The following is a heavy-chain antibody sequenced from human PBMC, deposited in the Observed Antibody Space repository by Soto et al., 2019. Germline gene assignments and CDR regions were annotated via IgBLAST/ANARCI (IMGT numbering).Heavy chain of an antibody. CDR3: ARVRIAVAGEAYYFDY. CDR1: GGTFSSYA. Sequence: QVQLVQSGAEVKKPGSSVKVSCKASGGTFSSYAISWVRQAPGQGLEWVGGIIPIFGTANYAQKFQGRVTITADESTSTAYMELSRLRSEDTAVYYCARVRIAVAGEAYYFDYWGQGTLVTVSS. D-gene: IGHD6-19*01. V-gene: IGHV1-69*01. CDR2: IIPIFGTA. J-gene: IGHJ4*02.